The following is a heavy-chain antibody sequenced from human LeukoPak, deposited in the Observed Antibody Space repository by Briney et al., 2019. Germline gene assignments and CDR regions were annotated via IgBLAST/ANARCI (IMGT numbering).Heavy chain of an antibody. CDR2: INHSGST. D-gene: IGHD6-13*01. J-gene: IGHJ4*02. CDR1: GVSISSSNSY. CDR3: ARLVVSSWYHEVLLGRDY. V-gene: IGHV4-39*01. Sequence: PSETLSLTCTVSGVSISSSNSYWGWIRQPPGKGLEWIGEINHSGSTNYNPSLKSRVTISVDTSKNQFSLKLSSVTAADTAVYYCARLVVSSWYHEVLLGRDYWGQGTLVTVSS.